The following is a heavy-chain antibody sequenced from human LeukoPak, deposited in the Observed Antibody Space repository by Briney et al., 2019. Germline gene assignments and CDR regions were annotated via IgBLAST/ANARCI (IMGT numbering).Heavy chain of an antibody. Sequence: ASVKVSCKASGYTLTSYAMHWVRQAPGQGLEWMGWISAYNGNTNYAQKLQGRVTMTTDTSTSTAYMELRSLRSDDTAVYYCARDRGWYCSSTSCSISYFDYWGQGTLVTVSS. CDR3: ARDRGWYCSSTSCSISYFDY. V-gene: IGHV1-18*01. CDR2: ISAYNGNT. CDR1: GYTLTSYA. J-gene: IGHJ4*02. D-gene: IGHD2-2*01.